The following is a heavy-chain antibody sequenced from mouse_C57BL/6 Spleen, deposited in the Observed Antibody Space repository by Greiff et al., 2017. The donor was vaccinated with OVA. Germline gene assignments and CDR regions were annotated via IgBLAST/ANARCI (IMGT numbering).Heavy chain of an antibody. V-gene: IGHV1-53*01. CDR1: GYTFTSYW. CDR3: ARSGQLRPTGFAN. CDR2: INPSNGGT. D-gene: IGHD3-2*02. J-gene: IGHJ3*01. Sequence: QVQLQQSGTELVKPGASVKLSCKASGYTFTSYWMHWVKQRPGQGLEWIGNINPSNGGTNYNEKFKSKATLTVDKSSSTAYMQLSSLTSEDSAVYYGARSGQLRPTGFANWGPGTLVTVST.